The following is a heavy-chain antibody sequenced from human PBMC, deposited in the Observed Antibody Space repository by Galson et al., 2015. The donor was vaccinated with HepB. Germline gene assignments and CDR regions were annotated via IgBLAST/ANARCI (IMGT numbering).Heavy chain of an antibody. V-gene: IGHV4-59*08. CDR2: IYYTGNT. J-gene: IGHJ4*02. D-gene: IGHD2-2*01. Sequence: TLSLTCTVSGGSISSYYWSWIRQPPGKGLQWIGYIYYTGNTKYNPSLKSRVTMSVDTSKNQFSLRLNSVTAADTAVYYCARQKGSLMPFNYWGQGTLVAVSS. CDR3: ARQKGSLMPFNY. CDR1: GGSISSYY.